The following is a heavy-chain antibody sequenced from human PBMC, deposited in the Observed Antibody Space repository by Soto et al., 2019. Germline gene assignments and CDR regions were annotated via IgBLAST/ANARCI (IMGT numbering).Heavy chain of an antibody. D-gene: IGHD6-19*01. V-gene: IGHV4-31*03. CDR3: ARDFTDSSGPTLGMGV. J-gene: IGHJ6*02. CDR2: IYYSGNT. CDR1: GGSISSGGYY. Sequence: SETLSLTCTVSGGSISSGGYYWSWILQHPGKGLEWIGYIYYSGNTYYNPSLKSRVTISVDTSKDQFSLKLSSVTAADTAVYYCARDFTDSSGPTLGMGVWGQGTTVTVSS.